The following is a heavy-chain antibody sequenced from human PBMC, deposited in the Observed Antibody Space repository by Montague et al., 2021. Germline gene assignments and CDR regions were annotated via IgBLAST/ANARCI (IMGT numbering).Heavy chain of an antibody. D-gene: IGHD1/OR15-1a*01. Sequence: SETLSLTCTVSGASVSSGSYYWSWIRQPPGKGLEWIGNIFYTGSTNYNPALKSRVSISADTSNNQFSLKLHSVSAADTAVYFCARARITGTTTPLDYWGQGTLVIVSS. CDR3: ARARITGTTTPLDY. V-gene: IGHV4-61*01. J-gene: IGHJ4*02. CDR2: IFYTGST. CDR1: GASVSSGSYY.